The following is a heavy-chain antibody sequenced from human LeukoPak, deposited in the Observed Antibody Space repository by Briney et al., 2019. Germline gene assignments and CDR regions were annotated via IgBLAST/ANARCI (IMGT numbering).Heavy chain of an antibody. D-gene: IGHD3-9*01. V-gene: IGHV1-2*02. CDR2: INPNSGGT. CDR1: GYTFTGYY. J-gene: IGHJ4*02. Sequence: ASVKVSCKASGYTFTGYYMHWVRQAPGQGLEWMGWINPNSGGTNYAQKFQGRVTMTRDTSISTAYMELSRLRSDDTAVYYCARGSPPYDILTGSYPYYFDYWGQGTLVTVSS. CDR3: ARGSPPYDILTGSYPYYFDY.